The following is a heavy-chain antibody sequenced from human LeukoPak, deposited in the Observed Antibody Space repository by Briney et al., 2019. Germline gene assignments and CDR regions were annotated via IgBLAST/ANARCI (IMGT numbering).Heavy chain of an antibody. Sequence: GGSLRLSCAASGFTFSSYAMSWVRQAPGKGLEWVSSISASGGSTYYADSVKGRFTVSRDNTKNTLYLQLDSLRVEDTGLYYCAKTDIGLVVAGTLDSWGQGTQVTVFS. CDR1: GFTFSSYA. CDR2: ISASGGST. J-gene: IGHJ4*02. V-gene: IGHV3-23*01. D-gene: IGHD2-15*01. CDR3: AKTDIGLVVAGTLDS.